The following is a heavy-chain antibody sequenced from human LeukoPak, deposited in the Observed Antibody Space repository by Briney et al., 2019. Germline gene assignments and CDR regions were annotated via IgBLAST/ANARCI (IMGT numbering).Heavy chain of an antibody. V-gene: IGHV4-59*01. CDR2: IYYSGST. J-gene: IGHJ4*02. Sequence: SETLSLTCTVSGGSISSYYWSWIRQPPGKGLEWIGYIYYSGSTNYNPSLKSRVTISVDTSKNQFSLKLSSVTAADTAVYYCARLPYGDYPDYWGQGTLVTASS. D-gene: IGHD4-17*01. CDR1: GGSISSYY. CDR3: ARLPYGDYPDY.